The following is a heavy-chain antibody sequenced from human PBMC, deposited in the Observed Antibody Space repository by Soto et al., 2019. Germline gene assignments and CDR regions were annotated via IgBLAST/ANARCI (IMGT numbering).Heavy chain of an antibody. CDR3: ASRAEYYYDSSGYRNGAFDI. J-gene: IGHJ3*02. Sequence: AASVKVSCKASGGTFSSYAISWVRQAPGQGLEWMGGIIPIFGTANYAQKFQGRVTITADESTSTAYMELSSLRSEDTAVYYCASRAEYYYDSSGYRNGAFDIWGQGTMVTVSS. CDR2: IIPIFGTA. V-gene: IGHV1-69*13. CDR1: GGTFSSYA. D-gene: IGHD3-22*01.